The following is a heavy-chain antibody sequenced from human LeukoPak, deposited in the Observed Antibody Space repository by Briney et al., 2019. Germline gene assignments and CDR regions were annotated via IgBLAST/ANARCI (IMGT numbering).Heavy chain of an antibody. CDR1: GYSISSGYY. D-gene: IGHD6-13*01. V-gene: IGHV4-38-2*02. CDR3: ARGRAAAGPTYYYYYYMDV. CDR2: INHSGST. Sequence: SETLSLTCTVSGYSISSGYYWGWIRQPPGKGLEWIGSINHSGSTNYNPSLKSRVTISVDTSKNQFSLKLSSVTAADTAVYYCARGRAAAGPTYYYYYYMDVWGKGTTVTISS. J-gene: IGHJ6*03.